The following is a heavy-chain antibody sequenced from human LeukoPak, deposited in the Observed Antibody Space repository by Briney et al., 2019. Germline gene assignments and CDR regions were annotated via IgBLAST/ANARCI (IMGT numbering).Heavy chain of an antibody. V-gene: IGHV1-2*02. Sequence: GASVTVSFKASGYTFTGYYMHWVRQAPGQGLEWMGWINPNSGGTNYAQKFQGRVTMTRDTSISTAYMELSRLRSDDTAVYYCARGRKYYDILTGYHYYYYGMDVWGQGTTVTVSS. CDR1: GYTFTGYY. CDR3: ARGRKYYDILTGYHYYYYGMDV. J-gene: IGHJ6*02. D-gene: IGHD3-9*01. CDR2: INPNSGGT.